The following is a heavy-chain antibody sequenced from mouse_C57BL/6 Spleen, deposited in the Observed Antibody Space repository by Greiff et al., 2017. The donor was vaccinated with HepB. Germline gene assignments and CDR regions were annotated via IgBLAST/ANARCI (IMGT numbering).Heavy chain of an antibody. D-gene: IGHD2-4*01. V-gene: IGHV5-4*01. J-gene: IGHJ2*01. CDR1: GFTFSSYA. CDR3: ASGDYDTDYFDY. CDR2: ISDGGSYT. Sequence: DVHLVESGGGLVKPGGSLKLSCAASGFTFSSYAMSWVRQTPEKRLEWVATISDGGSYTYYPDNVKGRFTISRDNAKNNLYLQMSHLKSEDTAMYYCASGDYDTDYFDYWGQGTTLTVSS.